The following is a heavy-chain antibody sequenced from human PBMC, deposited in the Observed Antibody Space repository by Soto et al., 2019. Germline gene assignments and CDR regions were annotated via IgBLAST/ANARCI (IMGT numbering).Heavy chain of an antibody. J-gene: IGHJ4*02. CDR1: GFSVSSTY. D-gene: IGHD3-16*01. Sequence: PGGSLRLSCAVSGFSVSSTYMNWVRQAPGKGLEWVSVIYSGGGTYYADSVKGRFTISRDNSKNTLDLQMNSLRVEDTALYYCARDPSYGRYYFDYWGQGTLVTVSS. CDR3: ARDPSYGRYYFDY. V-gene: IGHV3-53*01. CDR2: IYSGGGT.